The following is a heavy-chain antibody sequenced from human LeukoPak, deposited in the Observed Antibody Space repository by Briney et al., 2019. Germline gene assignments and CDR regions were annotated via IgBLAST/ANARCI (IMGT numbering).Heavy chain of an antibody. CDR1: GFTFSSYC. CDR3: ATSHGDY. CDR2: IKQDGSEK. J-gene: IGHJ4*02. Sequence: GGSLRLSCAASGFTFSSYCISWARQAPGKGLEWVANIKQDGSEKYYVDSVRGRFTISRDNAKNSLYLQMNSLRAEDTAVYYCATSHGDYWGQGTLVTVSS. V-gene: IGHV3-7*01. D-gene: IGHD2-2*01.